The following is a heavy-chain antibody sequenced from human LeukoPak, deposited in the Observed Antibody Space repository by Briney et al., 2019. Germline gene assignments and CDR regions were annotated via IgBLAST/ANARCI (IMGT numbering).Heavy chain of an antibody. V-gene: IGHV4-34*01. Sequence: SETLSPPCPVSGGPYTGYYWSWSRHPPEKELERTGEINNSKRTNYNPSLKSRVTISEDTANNQFSLKLSSVTAADTAVYYCAHITARPGKDDYWGNGILVTVSS. CDR3: AHITARPGKDDY. J-gene: IGHJ4*01. CDR2: INNSKRT. D-gene: IGHD1-14*01. CDR1: GGPYTGYY.